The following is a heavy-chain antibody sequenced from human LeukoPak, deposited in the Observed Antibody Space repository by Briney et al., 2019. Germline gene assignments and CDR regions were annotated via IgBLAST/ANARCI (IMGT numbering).Heavy chain of an antibody. CDR1: RFTFSSYA. Sequence: GGSLRLSCAASRFTFSSYAVHWVRQAPGKGLEYVSGISSDGGSPFHVNSVKGRFTISRDNSKDTLYLQMGSLRAEDMAVYYCAREHCSGSRCQYYFDYWGQGTLVTVSS. V-gene: IGHV3-64*01. CDR2: ISSDGGSP. CDR3: AREHCSGSRCQYYFDY. J-gene: IGHJ4*02. D-gene: IGHD2-15*01.